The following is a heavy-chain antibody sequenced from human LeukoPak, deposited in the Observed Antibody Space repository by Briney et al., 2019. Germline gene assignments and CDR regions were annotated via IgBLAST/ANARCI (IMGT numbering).Heavy chain of an antibody. D-gene: IGHD2-2*01. V-gene: IGHV4-39*01. CDR1: GVSTTSSSYY. J-gene: IGHJ6*03. CDR3: ATLAPDCSSTRCYGYNYYNMDV. Sequence: SETLSLTCSVSGVSTTSSSYYWGWIRQPPGKGLEWIGSINHSGTTYYNPSFKRRVTISVDLSRNQVSLRLRSVTAADTAVYYCATLAPDCSSTRCYGYNYYNMDVWGKGTTVIVSS. CDR2: INHSGTT.